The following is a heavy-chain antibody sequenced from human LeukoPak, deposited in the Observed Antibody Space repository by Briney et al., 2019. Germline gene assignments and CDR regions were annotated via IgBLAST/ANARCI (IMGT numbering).Heavy chain of an antibody. CDR3: AKESPYGRPRFYYFHY. J-gene: IGHJ4*02. Sequence: HPGGSLRLSCAASGFTFSSYAMSWVRQAPGKGLEWVSAISGRGDATYYADSVKGRFIISRDNSKDTVYLQMNGLRAEDSAVYYCAKESPYGRPRFYYFHYWGQGTLVTVPS. V-gene: IGHV3-23*01. CDR2: ISGRGDAT. CDR1: GFTFSSYA. D-gene: IGHD1-26*01.